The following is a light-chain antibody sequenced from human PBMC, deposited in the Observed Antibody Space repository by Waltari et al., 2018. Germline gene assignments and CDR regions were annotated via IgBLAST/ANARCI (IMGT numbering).Light chain of an antibody. J-gene: IGLJ3*02. CDR2: CTN. Sequence: QSVLTQPPSVSGNPGQRITIPCSGSSSHIGSHNVYWYQQVPGPAPRLLIYCTNQRPSGVPSRFSGSKSCTSAALPISGLRSEEEADYYFAAWDDSLSWVFGGGTHLTVL. CDR3: AAWDDSLSWV. CDR1: SSHIGSHN. V-gene: IGLV1-47*02.